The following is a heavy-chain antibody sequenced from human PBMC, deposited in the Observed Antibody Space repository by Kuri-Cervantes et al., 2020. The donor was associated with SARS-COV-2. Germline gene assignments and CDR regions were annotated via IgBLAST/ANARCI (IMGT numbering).Heavy chain of an antibody. Sequence: SVKVSCKASGGTFSSYTISWVRQAPGQGLEWMGGIIPIFGTANYAQKFQGRVTITAGKSTSTAYMELSSLRSEDTAVYYCARDGIVVVPAATYYHMDVWGKGTTVTVSS. D-gene: IGHD2-2*01. CDR2: IIPIFGTA. J-gene: IGHJ6*03. V-gene: IGHV1-69*06. CDR3: ARDGIVVVPAATYYHMDV. CDR1: GGTFSSYT.